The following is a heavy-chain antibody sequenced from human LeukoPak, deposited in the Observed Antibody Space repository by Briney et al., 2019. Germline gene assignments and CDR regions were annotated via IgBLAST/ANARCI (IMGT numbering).Heavy chain of an antibody. V-gene: IGHV1-8*03. CDR2: MNPNSGNT. D-gene: IGHD1-26*01. Sequence: ASVKVSCKASGYTFTSYDINWVRQATGQGLEWMGWMNPNSGNTGYAQKFQGRVTITRNTSISTAYMELSSLRSDDTAVYYCARDREEWELLTFDYWGQGTLVTVSS. CDR3: ARDREEWELLTFDY. CDR1: GYTFTSYD. J-gene: IGHJ4*02.